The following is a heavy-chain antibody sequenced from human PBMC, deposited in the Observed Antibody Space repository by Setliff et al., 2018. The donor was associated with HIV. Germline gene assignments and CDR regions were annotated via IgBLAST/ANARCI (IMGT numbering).Heavy chain of an antibody. CDR2: IYTSGST. Sequence: PSETLSLTCTVSGGSITSSYWSCIRQPAGKGLEWIGRIYTSGSTNYNPSLKSRVTMSIDTSKKQFSLKLAPVTAADTAVYYCARGGSYDTFDYWGQGTLVTVSS. CDR1: GGSITSSY. CDR3: ARGGSYDTFDY. V-gene: IGHV4-4*07. D-gene: IGHD3-22*01. J-gene: IGHJ4*02.